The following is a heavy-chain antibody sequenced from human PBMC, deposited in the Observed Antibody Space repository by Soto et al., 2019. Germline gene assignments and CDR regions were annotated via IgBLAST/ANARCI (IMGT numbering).Heavy chain of an antibody. D-gene: IGHD6-19*01. CDR2: ISGSGGST. CDR3: ANDLKPWPVPGFDY. CDR1: GFTFSSYA. J-gene: IGHJ4*02. Sequence: EVQLLESGGGLVQPGGSLRLSCAASGFTFSSYAMSWVRQAPGKGLEWVSGISGSGGSTYYADSVKGRFTISRDNSKNTPYLQMNSVSAEDTAVYYCANDLKPWPVPGFDYWGQGTLVTVSS. V-gene: IGHV3-23*01.